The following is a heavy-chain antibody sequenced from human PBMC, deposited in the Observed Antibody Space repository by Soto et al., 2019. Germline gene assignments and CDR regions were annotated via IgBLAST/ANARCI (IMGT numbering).Heavy chain of an antibody. J-gene: IGHJ4*02. CDR2: ISDTSSSK. CDR1: GFTFRSYS. Sequence: GESLKNSCAASGFTFRSYSMNWVRQAPGKGLEWVSSISDTSSSKYYADSIKGRFTISRDNAKNSLFLQMNSLRAEDTAVYFCARERGSWYYFDFWGQGTLVTVSS. V-gene: IGHV3-21*01. D-gene: IGHD6-19*01. CDR3: ARERGSWYYFDF.